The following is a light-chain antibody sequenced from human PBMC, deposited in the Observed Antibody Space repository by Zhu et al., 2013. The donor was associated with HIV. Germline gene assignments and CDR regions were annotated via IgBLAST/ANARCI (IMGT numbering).Light chain of an antibody. CDR1: SGGADNYI. CDR3: VSYTSSNTVV. CDR2: EVN. J-gene: IGLJ2*01. Sequence: QSALPQPASVSGSPGQSITISCSDTSGGADNYIVSWYQQHPGKAPKLIIYEVNKRPSGVSFRFSGSKSGNTASLTISGLQTEDEADYFAVSYTSSNTVVFGGGTKVTVL. V-gene: IGLV2-14*02.